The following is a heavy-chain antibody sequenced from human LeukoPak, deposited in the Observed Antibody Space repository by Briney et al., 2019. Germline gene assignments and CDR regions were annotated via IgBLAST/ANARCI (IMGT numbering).Heavy chain of an antibody. CDR1: GVTFSNCA. Sequence: GGSLRLPCAASGVTFSNCAMHWVRQAPGKGLEWVAVVWYDGSNEYYADSVKGRFTISRDNSKDTLYLQMNSLRAEDTAVYYCVRDRYSSSSGGSFDYWGQGTLVTVSS. V-gene: IGHV3-33*01. D-gene: IGHD6-19*01. J-gene: IGHJ4*02. CDR2: VWYDGSNE. CDR3: VRDRYSSSSGGSFDY.